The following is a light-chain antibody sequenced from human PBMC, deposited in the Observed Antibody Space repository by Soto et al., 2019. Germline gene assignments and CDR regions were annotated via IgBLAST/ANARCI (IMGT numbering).Light chain of an antibody. CDR3: SSYTSSSTLV. J-gene: IGLJ2*01. Sequence: QSVLTQPASVSGSPGQSITIYCTGTSSDVGGYNYVSWYQQHPGKAPKLMIYEVSNRPSGVSNRFSGSKSGNTASLTISGLQAEDEAYYYCSSYTSSSTLVFGGGTKVTVL. CDR1: SSDVGGYNY. CDR2: EVS. V-gene: IGLV2-14*01.